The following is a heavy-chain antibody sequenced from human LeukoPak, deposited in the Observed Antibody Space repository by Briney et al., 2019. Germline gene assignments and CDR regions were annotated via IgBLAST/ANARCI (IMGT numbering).Heavy chain of an antibody. CDR2: IYHSGST. CDR1: GYSISSGYY. V-gene: IGHV4-38-2*02. Sequence: SETLSLTCTVSGYSISSGYYWGWIRQPPGKGLEWIGSIYHSGSTYYNPSLKSRATISVDTSKNQFSLKLSSVTAADTAVYYCARMPRGEKRAAMVRGVIARDAFDIWGQGTMVTVSS. J-gene: IGHJ3*02. D-gene: IGHD3-10*01. CDR3: ARMPRGEKRAAMVRGVIARDAFDI.